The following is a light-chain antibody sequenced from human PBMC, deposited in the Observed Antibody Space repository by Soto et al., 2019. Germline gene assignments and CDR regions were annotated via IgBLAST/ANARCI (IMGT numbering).Light chain of an antibody. J-gene: IGKJ5*01. CDR2: DSS. CDR1: QTVTNK. CDR3: QQYKQWPIT. V-gene: IGKV3-15*01. Sequence: EIVMTQSPGTLSVSPGERATLFCWASQTVTNKLAWYQQKPGQAPSLLIYDSSTRATGTPARFSGSGSGTEFTLTISSPQSEDFAVYYCQQYKQWPITFGQGTRLEVK.